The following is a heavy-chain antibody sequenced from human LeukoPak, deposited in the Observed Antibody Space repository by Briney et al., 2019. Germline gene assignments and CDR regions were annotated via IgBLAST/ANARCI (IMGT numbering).Heavy chain of an antibody. CDR3: ARRSSSGYYPNAFDI. CDR2: IYPGDSDA. J-gene: IGHJ3*02. CDR1: GYSFTSYW. D-gene: IGHD3-22*01. V-gene: IGHV5-51*01. Sequence: GESLKISCKGSGYSFTSYWIGWVRQMPGNGLEWMGIIYPGDSDARYSPSFQGQVTISADKSISTAYLQWSSLKASDTAMYYCARRSSSGYYPNAFDIWGQGTMVTVSS.